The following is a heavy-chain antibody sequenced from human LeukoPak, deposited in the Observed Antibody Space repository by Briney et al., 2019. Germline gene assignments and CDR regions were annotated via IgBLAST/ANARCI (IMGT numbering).Heavy chain of an antibody. J-gene: IGHJ4*02. Sequence: AETLSLTCTVSGGSVSSGSYYWGWIRQPPGKGLEWIGYIYYSGSTNYNPSLKSRVTISVDTSKNQFSLKLSSVTAADTAVYYCARVGGYTAFDYWGQGTLVTVSS. CDR2: IYYSGST. V-gene: IGHV4-61*01. D-gene: IGHD3-16*02. CDR3: ARVGGYTAFDY. CDR1: GGSVSSGSYY.